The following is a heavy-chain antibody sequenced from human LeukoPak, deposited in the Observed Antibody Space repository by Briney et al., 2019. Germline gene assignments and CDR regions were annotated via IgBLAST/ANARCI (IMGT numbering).Heavy chain of an antibody. Sequence: SETLSLTCTVSGGSISSGSYYWNWIRPPAGKGLEWIGRIYTSGSTNYNPSLKSRVTISVDTSNNQFSLKLSSVTAADTAVYYCARASYSYDINGWGPFDYWGQGTLVTVSS. CDR2: IYTSGST. CDR1: GGSISSGSYY. V-gene: IGHV4-61*02. J-gene: IGHJ4*02. D-gene: IGHD3-22*01. CDR3: ARASYSYDINGWGPFDY.